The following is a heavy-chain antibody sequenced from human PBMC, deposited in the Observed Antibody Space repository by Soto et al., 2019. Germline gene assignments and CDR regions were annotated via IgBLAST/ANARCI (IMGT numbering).Heavy chain of an antibody. CDR1: GGSITSSNW. CDR2: IYHSGST. Sequence: QVQLQESGPGLVKPSGTLSLTCAVSGGSITSSNWWSWVRQPPGKGLEWIGEIYHSGSTNYNPSLKSRVTISVDKSKNQFSLKLSSVTAADTAVYYCARVDPRYETSYYFDDWGQGTLVSVSS. V-gene: IGHV4-4*02. D-gene: IGHD2-15*01. CDR3: ARVDPRYETSYYFDD. J-gene: IGHJ4*02.